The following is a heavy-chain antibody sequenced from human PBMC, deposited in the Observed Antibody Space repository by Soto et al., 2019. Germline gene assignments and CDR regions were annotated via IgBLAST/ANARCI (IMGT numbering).Heavy chain of an antibody. CDR1: GGSISSGGYY. CDR3: ARDMRVGTSYYFDY. D-gene: IGHD3-22*01. Sequence: NPSETLSLTCTVSGGSISSGGYYWSWIRQHPGKGLEWIGYIYYSGSTYYNPSLKSRVTISVDTSKNQFSLKLSSVTAADTAVYYCARDMRVGTSYYFDYWGQGTLVTVSS. V-gene: IGHV4-31*03. J-gene: IGHJ4*02. CDR2: IYYSGST.